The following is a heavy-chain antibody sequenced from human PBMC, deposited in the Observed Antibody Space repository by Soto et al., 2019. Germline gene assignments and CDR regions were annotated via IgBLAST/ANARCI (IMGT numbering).Heavy chain of an antibody. CDR3: ARGPHRGIAVAGKGPYFDY. D-gene: IGHD6-19*01. CDR2: INHSGST. J-gene: IGHJ4*02. CDR1: GGSFSGYY. Sequence: KTSETLSLTCAVYGGSFSGYYWSWIRQPPGKGLEWIGEINHSGSTNYNPSLKSRVTISVDTYKNQFSLKLSSVTAADTAVYYCARGPHRGIAVAGKGPYFDYWGQGTLVTVS. V-gene: IGHV4-34*01.